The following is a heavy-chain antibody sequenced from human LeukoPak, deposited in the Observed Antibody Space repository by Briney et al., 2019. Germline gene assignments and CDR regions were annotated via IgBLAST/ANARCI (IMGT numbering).Heavy chain of an antibody. Sequence: MASETLSLTCAVSRGSTSNNYWSWIRQPPGKRLEWIGYIYPSGSTNYNPSLKSRVTISVDTSKNQFSLKLSSVTAADTAVYYCARLIAAHYYYGMDVWGQGTTVTVSS. J-gene: IGHJ6*02. CDR3: ARLIAAHYYYGMDV. CDR2: IYPSGST. V-gene: IGHV4-4*09. D-gene: IGHD6-13*01. CDR1: RGSTSNNY.